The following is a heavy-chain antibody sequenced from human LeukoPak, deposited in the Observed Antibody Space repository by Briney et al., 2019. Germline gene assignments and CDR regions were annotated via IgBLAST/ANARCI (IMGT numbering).Heavy chain of an antibody. CDR2: ISGSGHDI. D-gene: IGHD1-7*01. V-gene: IGHV3-11*01. Sequence: PGGSLRLSCAASGFTFSDSYMTWVRQAPGKGVEWVAYISGSGHDINYSGSAKGRFTISRDNAKNSLYLQMNSLRAEDTALYYCARAGLYNWNYEGTTYFDFWGQGTLVTVSA. CDR1: GFTFSDSY. J-gene: IGHJ4*02. CDR3: ARAGLYNWNYEGTTYFDF.